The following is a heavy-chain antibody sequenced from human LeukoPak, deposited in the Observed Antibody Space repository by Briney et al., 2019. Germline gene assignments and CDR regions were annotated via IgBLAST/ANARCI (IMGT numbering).Heavy chain of an antibody. CDR2: IYSGGST. V-gene: IGHV3-66*01. CDR3: ARKRDGYNSNFYYYGLDV. CDR1: GFTFSNYA. J-gene: IGHJ6*02. D-gene: IGHD5-24*01. Sequence: GGSLRLSCAASGFTFSNYAMTRVRQAPGKGLEWVSVIYSGGSTYYADSVKGRFSISRDNSNNTLYLQMNSLRAEDTAVYYCARKRDGYNSNFYYYGLDVWGQGTTVTVSS.